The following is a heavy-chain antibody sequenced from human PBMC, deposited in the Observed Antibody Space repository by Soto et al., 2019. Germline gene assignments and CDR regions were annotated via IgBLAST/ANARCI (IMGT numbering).Heavy chain of an antibody. J-gene: IGHJ3*02. V-gene: IGHV1-69*13. D-gene: IGHD5-12*01. Sequence: SVKVSCKASGCTFSSYGISWVRQAPRQGPEWMRRINPIFGISHYAQKLQGRVTITADDYTGTAYMELRSLRSKDTDFYYCARGGGFGSCYDFDAFDMWGQGTMVTVSS. CDR3: ARGGGFGSCYDFDAFDM. CDR2: INPIFGIS. CDR1: GCTFSSYG.